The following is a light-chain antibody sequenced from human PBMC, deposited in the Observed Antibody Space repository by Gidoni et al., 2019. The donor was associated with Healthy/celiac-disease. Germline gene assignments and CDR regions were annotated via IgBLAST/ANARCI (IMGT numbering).Light chain of an antibody. CDR2: GAY. Sequence: EIVLTQSPGTLSLYPGEKSTLSCRASQTINVNYLAWYQQKPGQAPRLLIYGAYSRATCIPDSFRGSGSGSDFTLTISRLEPEDFAVYYCQQYGSSPPFTFGPGTKVEI. J-gene: IGKJ3*01. CDR3: QQYGSSPPFT. CDR1: QTINVNY. V-gene: IGKV3-20*01.